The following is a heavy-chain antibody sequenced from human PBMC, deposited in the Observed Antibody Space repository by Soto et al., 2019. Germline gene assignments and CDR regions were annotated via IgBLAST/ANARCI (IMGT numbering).Heavy chain of an antibody. CDR1: GVSITSYQ. CDR3: ARSHSFDGSIYHYYFDF. V-gene: IGHV4-59*01. CDR2: IQNSGAT. J-gene: IGHJ4*02. Sequence: SETLSLTCTVSGVSITSYQWSWIRQPPGKGLEWIGFIQNSGATTYNPSLESRVTMSVDMPNNEFSLELTSLTAADTAVYYCARSHSFDGSIYHYYFDFWGQGTLVTVSS. D-gene: IGHD3-10*01.